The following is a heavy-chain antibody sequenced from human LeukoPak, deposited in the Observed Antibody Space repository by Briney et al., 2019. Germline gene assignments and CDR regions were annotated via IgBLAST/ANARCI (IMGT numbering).Heavy chain of an antibody. J-gene: IGHJ4*02. Sequence: GGSLRLSCAPPGFTFSSYWMSWVRQAPGKGLEWVANIKQDGSEKYYVDSVKGRFTISRDNAKNSLYLQMNSLRAEDTAVYYCAMAMVRGVYDYWGQGTLVTVSS. CDR1: GFTFSSYW. V-gene: IGHV3-7*03. CDR3: AMAMVRGVYDY. CDR2: IKQDGSEK. D-gene: IGHD3-10*01.